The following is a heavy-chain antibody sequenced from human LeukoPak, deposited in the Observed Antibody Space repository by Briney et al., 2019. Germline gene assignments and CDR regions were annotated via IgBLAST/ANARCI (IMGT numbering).Heavy chain of an antibody. CDR3: ARIRELVRQQLISPSDY. Sequence: GGSLRLSCAASGFTFSSYSIAWVRQAPGKGLEWVSVIYSGGSTYYADSVKGRFTISRDNSKNTLYLQMNSLRAEDTAVYYCARIRELVRQQLISPSDYWGQGTLVTVSS. CDR1: GFTFSSYS. J-gene: IGHJ4*02. D-gene: IGHD6-13*01. V-gene: IGHV3-53*01. CDR2: IYSGGST.